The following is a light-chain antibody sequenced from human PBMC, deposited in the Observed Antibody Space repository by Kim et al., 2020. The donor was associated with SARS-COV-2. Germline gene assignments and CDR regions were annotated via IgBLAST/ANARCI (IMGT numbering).Light chain of an antibody. Sequence: SVQRTCPLSSGQTSHVSAWHQQHAEKGPGYFMKLNSDGSHSKGDGTPDRFSGSSSGAGPYLTISSLPSEDEADYYCQTWCTGNWVFGGGTQLTVL. J-gene: IGLJ3*02. CDR1: SGQTSHV. V-gene: IGLV4-69*01. CDR3: QTWCTGNWV. CDR2: LNSDGSH.